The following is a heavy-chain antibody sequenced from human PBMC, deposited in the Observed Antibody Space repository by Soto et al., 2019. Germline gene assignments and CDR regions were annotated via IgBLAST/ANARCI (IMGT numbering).Heavy chain of an antibody. J-gene: IGHJ3*02. CDR2: INPNSGGT. CDR3: ARGLLWFGELTDAFDI. V-gene: IGHV1-2*04. D-gene: IGHD3-10*01. CDR1: GYTFTGYY. Sequence: ASVKVSCKASGYTFTGYYMHWVRQAPGQGLEWMGWINPNSGGTNYAQKFQGWVTMTRDTSISTAYMELSRLRSDGTAVYYCARGLLWFGELTDAFDIWGQGTMVTVSS.